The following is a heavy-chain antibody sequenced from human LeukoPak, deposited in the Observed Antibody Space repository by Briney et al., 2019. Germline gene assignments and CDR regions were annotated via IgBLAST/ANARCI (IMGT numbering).Heavy chain of an antibody. D-gene: IGHD3-3*01. V-gene: IGHV3-23*01. CDR3: ARDFRSGFPNWFDP. CDR1: GGTFSSYA. CDR2: ITGSGAST. Sequence: SCKASGGTFSSYAMTWVRQAPGKGLEWVSAITGSGASTFYADSVKGRFTISRDNSKNTLYLQMNSLRAEDAAVYYCARDFRSGFPNWFDPWGQGALVTVSS. J-gene: IGHJ5*02.